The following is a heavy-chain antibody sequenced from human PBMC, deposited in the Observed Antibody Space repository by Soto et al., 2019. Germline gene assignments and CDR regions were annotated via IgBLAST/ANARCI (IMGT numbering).Heavy chain of an antibody. CDR3: ARDWPYCSGGSCYGRGMDV. D-gene: IGHD2-15*01. V-gene: IGHV1-2*04. CDR1: GYTFTGYY. J-gene: IGHJ6*02. Sequence: GASVKVSCTASGYTFTGYYMHCVRQAPGQGLEWMGWINPNSGGTNYAQKFQGWVTMTRDTSISTAYMELSRLRSDDTAVYYCARDWPYCSGGSCYGRGMDVWGQGTTVTVSS. CDR2: INPNSGGT.